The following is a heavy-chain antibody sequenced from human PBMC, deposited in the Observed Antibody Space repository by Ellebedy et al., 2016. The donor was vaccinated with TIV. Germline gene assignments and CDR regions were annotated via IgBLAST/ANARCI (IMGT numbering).Heavy chain of an antibody. V-gene: IGHV3-30*01. D-gene: IGHD2-21*02. CDR2: MSHDESNE. CDR3: ARSGARAVTPDY. Sequence: GESLKISCAASGFTFSNSAMNWVPQAPGKGLEWVAVMSHDESNEYYADSVKDRFTISRDNSKNTLYLEMNSRRTEDTAVYYCARSGARAVTPDYWGQGTLGTVSS. CDR1: GFTFSNSA. J-gene: IGHJ4*02.